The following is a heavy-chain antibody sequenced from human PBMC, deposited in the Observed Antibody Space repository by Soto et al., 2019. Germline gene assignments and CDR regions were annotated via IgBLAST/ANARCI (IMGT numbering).Heavy chain of an antibody. Sequence: EVQLVESGGGLVQPGGSLRLSCAASGFTVSSNYMSWVRQAPGKGLEWASVIYSGGRTYYEDSVKGRFTISRHNSKNTLYLQMNRLRAEDTAVYYCARDLEVGYYYMDVWGKGTTVTVSS. J-gene: IGHJ6*03. CDR3: ARDLEVGYYYMDV. CDR1: GFTVSSNY. V-gene: IGHV3-53*04. CDR2: IYSGGRT.